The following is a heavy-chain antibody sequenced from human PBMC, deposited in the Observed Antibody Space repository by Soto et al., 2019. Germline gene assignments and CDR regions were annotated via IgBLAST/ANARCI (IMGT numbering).Heavy chain of an antibody. V-gene: IGHV1-18*01. CDR3: ARMNRGYSLHYYYYGMDV. CDR1: GYTFTSYG. D-gene: IGHD4-4*01. J-gene: IGHJ6*02. CDR2: ISAYNGNT. Sequence: QVQLVQSGAEVKKPGASVKVSCKASGYTFTSYGISWVRQAPGQGLEWMGWISAYNGNTNYAQKLQGRVTMTTDTSSSTAYMELRSLRSDDTAVYYCARMNRGYSLHYYYYGMDVRGQGTTVTVSS.